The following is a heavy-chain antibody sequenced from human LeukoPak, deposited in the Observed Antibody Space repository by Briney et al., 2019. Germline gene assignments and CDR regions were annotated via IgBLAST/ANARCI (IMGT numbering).Heavy chain of an antibody. D-gene: IGHD3-22*01. Sequence: GGSLRLSCAASGFTFSSYSMNWVRQAPGKGLERVSSISSSSSYIYYADSVKGRFTISRDNAKNSLYLQMNSLRAEDTAVYYCARTLPGITMIVVVTFFDYWGQGTLVTVSS. CDR3: ARTLPGITMIVVVTFFDY. J-gene: IGHJ4*02. V-gene: IGHV3-21*01. CDR1: GFTFSSYS. CDR2: ISSSSSYI.